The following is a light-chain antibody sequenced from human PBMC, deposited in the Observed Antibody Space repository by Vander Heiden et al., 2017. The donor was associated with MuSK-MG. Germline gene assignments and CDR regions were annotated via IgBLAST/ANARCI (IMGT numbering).Light chain of an antibody. Sequence: DIQMTQSPSSLSASVGDRVTITCRASQSISSYLNWYQQKPGKAPKLLIYAASSLQSGVPSRFSDSGSGTDFTLTISSLQPEDFATYYCQQSYSTSRTFGQGTKLEIK. CDR3: QQSYSTSRT. CDR2: AAS. CDR1: QSISSY. J-gene: IGKJ2*01. V-gene: IGKV1-39*01.